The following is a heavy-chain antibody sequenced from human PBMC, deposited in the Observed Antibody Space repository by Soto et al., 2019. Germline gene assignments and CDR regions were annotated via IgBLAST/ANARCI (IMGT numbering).Heavy chain of an antibody. Sequence: SETLSLTCTVSGGSISSYYWSWIRQPPGKGLEWIGYIYYSGSTNYNPSLKSRVTISVDTSKNQFSLKLSSVTAADTAVYYCARKSGGYPYYFDYWGQGTLVTVSS. CDR2: IYYSGST. J-gene: IGHJ4*02. CDR3: ARKSGGYPYYFDY. CDR1: GGSISSYY. D-gene: IGHD3-22*01. V-gene: IGHV4-59*08.